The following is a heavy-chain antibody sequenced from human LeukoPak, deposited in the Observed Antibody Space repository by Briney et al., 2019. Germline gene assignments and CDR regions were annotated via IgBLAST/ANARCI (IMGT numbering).Heavy chain of an antibody. CDR1: GYTFTSYD. CDR2: MNPNSGNT. J-gene: IGHJ6*02. D-gene: IGHD2-15*01. CDR3: ARGGACSGGSCYSYYYYGMDV. V-gene: IGHV1-8*01. Sequence: ASVKVSCKASGYTFTSYDINWVRQATGQGLEWMGWMNPNSGNTGYAQKFQGRVTMTRNTSISTAYMELSSLRSEDTAVYYRARGGACSGGSCYSYYYYGMDVWGQGTTVTVSS.